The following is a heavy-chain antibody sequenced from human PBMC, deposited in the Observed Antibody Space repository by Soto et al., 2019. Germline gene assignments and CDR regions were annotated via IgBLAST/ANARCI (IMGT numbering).Heavy chain of an antibody. CDR1: GFTFSSYA. CDR2: ISYDGSNK. Sequence: GGSLRLSCAASGFTFSSYAMHWVRQAPGKGLEWVAVISYDGSNKYYADSVKGRFTISRDNSKNTLYLQMNSLRAEDTAVYYCARGDTAMVGHFDYWGQGTLVTSPQ. CDR3: ARGDTAMVGHFDY. J-gene: IGHJ4*02. V-gene: IGHV3-30-3*01. D-gene: IGHD5-18*01.